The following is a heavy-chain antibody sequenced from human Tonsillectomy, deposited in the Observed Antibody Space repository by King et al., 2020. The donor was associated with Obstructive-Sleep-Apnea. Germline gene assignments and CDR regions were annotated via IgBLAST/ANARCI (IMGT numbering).Heavy chain of an antibody. J-gene: IGHJ4*02. CDR1: GGSISRSNL. Sequence: QLQESGPGLVKPSGTLSLTCAVSGGSISRSNLWGWVRQPPGKGLEWIGGIYLNGSNNYKPSLKSGDTISVDKSKNQFSLKLSSVTAADTAVYYCARYSSGWIYWGQGTLVTVSS. CDR3: ARYSSGWIY. V-gene: IGHV4-4*02. CDR2: IYLNGSN. D-gene: IGHD6-19*01.